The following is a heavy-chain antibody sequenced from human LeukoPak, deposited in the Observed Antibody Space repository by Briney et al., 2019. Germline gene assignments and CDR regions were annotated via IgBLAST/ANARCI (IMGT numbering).Heavy chain of an antibody. CDR2: IKQDGSGK. J-gene: IGHJ4*02. D-gene: IGHD2-2*01. CDR1: GFTFSSYW. CDR3: ARDSGQLLLFPDY. V-gene: IGHV3-7*01. Sequence: GGSLRLSCAASGFTFSSYWMSWVRQAPGKGLEWVANIKQDGSGKYYVDSVKGRFTISRDNAKNSLYLQMNSLRAEDTAVYYCARDSGQLLLFPDYWGQGTLVTVSS.